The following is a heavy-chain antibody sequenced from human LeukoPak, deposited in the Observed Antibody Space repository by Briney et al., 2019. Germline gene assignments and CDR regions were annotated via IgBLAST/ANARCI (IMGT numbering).Heavy chain of an antibody. CDR3: ARRDYYGSGSYFAWFDP. D-gene: IGHD3-10*01. J-gene: IGHJ5*02. V-gene: IGHV5-51*01. CDR2: IYPGDSDT. CDR1: GFTFTSYW. Sequence: GGSLRLSCAASGFTFTSYWIAWVRQVPGKGLEWMGIIYPGDSDTRYSPSFQGQVTISADKSISTAYLQWSSLKASDTAMYYCARRDYYGSGSYFAWFDPWGQGTLVTVSS.